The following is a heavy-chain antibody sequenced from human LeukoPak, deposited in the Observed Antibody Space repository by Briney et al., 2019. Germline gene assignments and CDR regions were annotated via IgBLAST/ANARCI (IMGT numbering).Heavy chain of an antibody. Sequence: PSETLSLTCTVSGGSISSYYWSWIRQPPGKGLEWIGYIYYSGSTNYNPSLKSRVTISVDTSKNQFSLKLSSVTAADTAVYYCARSYRIAAAGTGPYYYYYYMDVWGKGTTVTVSS. CDR3: ARSYRIAAAGTGPYYYYYYMDV. J-gene: IGHJ6*03. CDR2: IYYSGST. V-gene: IGHV4-59*01. D-gene: IGHD6-13*01. CDR1: GGSISSYY.